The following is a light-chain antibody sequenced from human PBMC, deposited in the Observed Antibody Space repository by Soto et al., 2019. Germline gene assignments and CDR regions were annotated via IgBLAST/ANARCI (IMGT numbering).Light chain of an antibody. J-gene: IGLJ2*01. CDR3: QTWGTGIRV. Sequence: QSVLTQSPSASASLGASVNLTCTLSSGHSSFSIAWHQQQPEMGPRYLMKVNSDGSHSKGDGIPDRFSGSSSGDERYLIISSLQSEDEADYYCQTWGTGIRVFGGGTQLTVL. CDR1: SGHSSFS. V-gene: IGLV4-69*01. CDR2: VNSDGSH.